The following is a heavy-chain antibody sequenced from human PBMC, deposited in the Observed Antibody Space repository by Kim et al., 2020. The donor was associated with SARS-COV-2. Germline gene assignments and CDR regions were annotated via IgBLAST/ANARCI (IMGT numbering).Heavy chain of an antibody. V-gene: IGHV3-53*01. J-gene: IGHJ4*02. Sequence: YYADSVKGRFTISRENSQNTLYLQMNSLRVEDTAIYYCARAGLVPFDYWGQGTLVTVSS. D-gene: IGHD6-19*01. CDR3: ARAGLVPFDY.